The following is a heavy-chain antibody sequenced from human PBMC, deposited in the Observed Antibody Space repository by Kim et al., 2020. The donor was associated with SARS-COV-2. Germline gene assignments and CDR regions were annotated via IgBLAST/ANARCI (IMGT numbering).Heavy chain of an antibody. Sequence: GKGRVTNSRDNAKNSLYLQMNSLRAEDTAVYYCARDGNYYDSSGYYPLDYWGQGTLVTVSS. D-gene: IGHD3-22*01. CDR3: ARDGNYYDSSGYYPLDY. J-gene: IGHJ4*02. V-gene: IGHV3-11*04.